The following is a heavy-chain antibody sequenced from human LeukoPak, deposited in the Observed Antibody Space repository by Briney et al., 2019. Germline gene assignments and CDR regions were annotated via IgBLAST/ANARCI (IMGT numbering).Heavy chain of an antibody. CDR1: GFTFDDFS. CDR2: IVGDGGSA. Sequence: GGSLRLSCAASGFTFDDFSIHWVRQVPGKGLEWVSLIVGDGGSAYYADSVKGRFTISRDNIKNSLYLQMNSLRADDTALYYCAKEGPTAVAGYFDYWGQGTLVTVSS. D-gene: IGHD6-19*01. CDR3: AKEGPTAVAGYFDY. V-gene: IGHV3-43*02. J-gene: IGHJ4*02.